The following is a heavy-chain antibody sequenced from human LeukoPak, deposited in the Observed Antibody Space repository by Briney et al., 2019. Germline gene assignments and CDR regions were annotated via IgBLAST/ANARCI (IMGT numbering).Heavy chain of an antibody. Sequence: GGSLGLSCAGSGITLSSYWMSWVRQAPGKGLEWVGNIKQDASEKYFVDSLRGRFTISRDNAKNSLFLQMNSLRADDTAVYYCVRDQGAFDMWGHGTMVTVSS. V-gene: IGHV3-7*05. CDR1: GITLSSYW. CDR3: VRDQGAFDM. CDR2: IKQDASEK. J-gene: IGHJ3*02.